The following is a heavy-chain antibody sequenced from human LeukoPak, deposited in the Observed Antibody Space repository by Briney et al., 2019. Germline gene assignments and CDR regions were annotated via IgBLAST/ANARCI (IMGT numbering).Heavy chain of an antibody. J-gene: IGHJ4*02. Sequence: PGGSLRLSCAASGFTFSDYAMSWVRQAPGKGLEWVSDISASGGSTYYADSVKGRFTISRDNSKNMLYLQMNSLRAEDTAVYYCAKKETTVTTFFERWGQGLLVTVSS. V-gene: IGHV3-23*01. CDR1: GFTFSDYA. CDR3: AKKETTVTTFFER. CDR2: ISASGGST. D-gene: IGHD4-17*01.